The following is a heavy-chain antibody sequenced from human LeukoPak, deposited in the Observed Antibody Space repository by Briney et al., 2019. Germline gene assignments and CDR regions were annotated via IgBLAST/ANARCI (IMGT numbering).Heavy chain of an antibody. J-gene: IGHJ5*02. Sequence: GGSLRLSCTGSRFTFCSYWMHWVRQAPGKGLVWVSRINSDGSDTIYADSVKGRFTISRDNAKNTLYLQMNSLRAEDTAVYYCALLAAADSESWGQGTLVTVSS. V-gene: IGHV3-74*01. CDR3: ALLAAADSES. CDR2: INSDGSDT. D-gene: IGHD6-13*01. CDR1: RFTFCSYW.